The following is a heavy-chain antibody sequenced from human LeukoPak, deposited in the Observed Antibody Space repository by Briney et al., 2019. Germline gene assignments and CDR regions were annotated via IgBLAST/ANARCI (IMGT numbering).Heavy chain of an antibody. J-gene: IGHJ5*01. CDR1: GGSISSGDYY. V-gene: IGHV4-30-4*01. D-gene: IGHD5-24*01. Sequence: SETLSLTCTISGGSISSGDYYWSWIRQPPGKGLEWIGYIYYSGSTYYNPSLQSRLTISVDTSKNQFPLKLNSVTSADTAVYYCARERDGYNRFDSWGQGTLVTVSS. CDR3: ARERDGYNRFDS. CDR2: IYYSGST.